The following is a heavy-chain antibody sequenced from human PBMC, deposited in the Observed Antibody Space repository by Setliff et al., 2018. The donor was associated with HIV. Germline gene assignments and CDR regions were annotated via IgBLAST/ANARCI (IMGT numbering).Heavy chain of an antibody. CDR1: GFTFSSYS. D-gene: IGHD2-2*01. Sequence: GESLKISCAASGFTFSSYSMNWVRQAPGKGLEWVSSISSSSSYIYYAHSVEGRFTISRDNAKNSLYLQMNSLRAEDTAVYYCARGPPDIVVVPTTMRDAFDIWGQGTMVTVSS. CDR3: ARGPPDIVVVPTTMRDAFDI. J-gene: IGHJ3*02. V-gene: IGHV3-21*01. CDR2: ISSSSSYI.